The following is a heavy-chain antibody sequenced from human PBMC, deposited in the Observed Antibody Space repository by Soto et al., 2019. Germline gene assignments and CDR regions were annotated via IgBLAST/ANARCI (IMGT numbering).Heavy chain of an antibody. CDR3: ARARNYYDSSGYYPKFDY. J-gene: IGHJ4*02. Sequence: SETLSLTCTVSGGSISSYYWSWIRQPPGKGLEWIGYIYYSGSTNYNPSLKSRVTISVDTSKNQFSLKLSSVTAADTAVYYCARARNYYDSSGYYPKFDYWGQGTLVTVSS. CDR2: IYYSGST. D-gene: IGHD3-22*01. V-gene: IGHV4-59*01. CDR1: GGSISSYY.